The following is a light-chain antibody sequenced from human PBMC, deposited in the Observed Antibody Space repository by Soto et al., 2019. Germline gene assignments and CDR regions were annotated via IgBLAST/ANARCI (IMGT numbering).Light chain of an antibody. Sequence: EIVLTQSPGTLSLSPGERATLSCRASQSVSSNYLAWYQQKPGQAPRLLIYGASSRATGIPDRFSGSGSGTDFNLTINRLEPEDFAVYFCQQYGSSPDTFGQGTKLEIK. CDR1: QSVSSNY. CDR3: QQYGSSPDT. V-gene: IGKV3-20*01. J-gene: IGKJ2*01. CDR2: GAS.